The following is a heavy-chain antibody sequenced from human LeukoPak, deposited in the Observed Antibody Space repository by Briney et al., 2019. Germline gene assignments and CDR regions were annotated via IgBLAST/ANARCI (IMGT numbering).Heavy chain of an antibody. CDR3: AELGITMIGGV. D-gene: IGHD3-10*02. CDR1: GLTFRTYS. J-gene: IGHJ6*04. Sequence: QSGGSLRLSCAASGLTFRTYSMNWVRQAPGEGLEWVSYISSGGSTIYYADSVKGRFTISRDNAKNSLYLQMNSLRAEDTAVYYCAELGITMIGGVWGKGTTVTISS. V-gene: IGHV3-48*04. CDR2: ISSGGSTI.